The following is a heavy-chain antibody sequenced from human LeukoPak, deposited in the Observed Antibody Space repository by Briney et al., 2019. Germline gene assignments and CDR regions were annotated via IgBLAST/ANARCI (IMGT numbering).Heavy chain of an antibody. CDR2: ISGSGGST. CDR3: AKGDSTTLLRPYYFDY. V-gene: IGHV3-23*01. CDR1: GFTFSSYA. Sequence: GGSLRLSCAASGFTFSSYAMSWVRQAPGKGLEWVSDISGSGGSTYYADSVKGRFTISRDNSKNTLYLQMNSLRAEDTAVYYCAKGDSTTLLRPYYFDYWGQGTLVTVSS. D-gene: IGHD3-10*01. J-gene: IGHJ4*02.